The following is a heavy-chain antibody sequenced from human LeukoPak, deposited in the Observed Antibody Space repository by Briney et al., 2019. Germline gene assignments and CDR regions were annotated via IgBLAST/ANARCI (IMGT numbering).Heavy chain of an antibody. J-gene: IGHJ4*02. CDR3: ARDPLRYLRVGHYDY. CDR2: IDYDSSHI. D-gene: IGHD3-9*01. Sequence: GGSLRLSCAASGFTFSNSAMNWVRPVPGKGLEWVSSIDYDSSHIYYAASVRGRFTISRDNARNSVYLQMNSLRVEDTAVYYCARDPLRYLRVGHYDYWGQGTLVAVSS. CDR1: GFTFSNSA. V-gene: IGHV3-21*01.